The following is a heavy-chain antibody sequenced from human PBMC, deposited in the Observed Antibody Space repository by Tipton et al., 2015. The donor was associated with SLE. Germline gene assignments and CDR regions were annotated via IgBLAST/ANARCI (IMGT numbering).Heavy chain of an antibody. CDR2: VYTSGST. CDR3: ARGKTRVEY. Sequence: TLSLTCTVSGGSISSSSYYWGWIRQPPGKGLEWIGYVYTSGSTIYNPSLKSRVTISVDTSKNQVSLKLNSVTAADTAVYYCARGKTRVEYWGQGTLVTVSS. J-gene: IGHJ4*02. D-gene: IGHD1-14*01. CDR1: GGSISSSSYY. V-gene: IGHV4-61*09.